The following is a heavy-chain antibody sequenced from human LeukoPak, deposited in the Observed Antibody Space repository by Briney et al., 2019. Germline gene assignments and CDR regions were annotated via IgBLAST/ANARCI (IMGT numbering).Heavy chain of an antibody. CDR3: TRLRSGYIDF. V-gene: IGHV3-49*03. D-gene: IGHD4-17*01. CDR1: GFIVGDYA. J-gene: IGHJ4*02. CDR2: IRSNVHGGTT. Sequence: PGGSLRLSCTASGFIVGDYAMSWFRHAPGKGLEWVGLIRSNVHGGTTEYAASVKGRFSISRDDSKRIAYLQMNSLKTEDTALYYCTRLRSGYIDFWGQGTLVNVSS.